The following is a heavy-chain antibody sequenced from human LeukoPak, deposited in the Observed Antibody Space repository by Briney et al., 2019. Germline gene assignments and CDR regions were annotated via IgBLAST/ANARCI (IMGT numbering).Heavy chain of an antibody. V-gene: IGHV4-39*07. CDR1: GGSISSTNYY. CDR3: ARVAVAGTGWFDP. Sequence: PSETLSLTCTVSGGSISSTNYYWGWIRQPPGKGLEWIGSIYHSGSTYYNPSLKSRVTISVDTSKNQFSLKLSSVTAADTAVYYCARVAVAGTGWFDPWGQGTLVTVSS. D-gene: IGHD6-19*01. J-gene: IGHJ5*02. CDR2: IYHSGST.